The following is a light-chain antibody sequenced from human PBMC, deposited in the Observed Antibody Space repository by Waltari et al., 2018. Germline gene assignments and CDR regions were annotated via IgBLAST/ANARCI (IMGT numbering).Light chain of an antibody. CDR2: DAS. Sequence: IVLTQSPATLSLSPGERAILSCRASQSVSSSLAWYQQKPGQAPRLLIYDASNSATGIPARFSGSGSGTDFTLTISSLEPEDFAVYYCQQRSNWPLTFGGGTKVEIK. CDR1: QSVSSS. J-gene: IGKJ4*01. CDR3: QQRSNWPLT. V-gene: IGKV3-11*01.